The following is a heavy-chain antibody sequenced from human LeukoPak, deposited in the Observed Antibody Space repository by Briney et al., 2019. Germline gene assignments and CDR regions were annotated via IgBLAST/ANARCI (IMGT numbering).Heavy chain of an antibody. V-gene: IGHV3-7*05. Sequence: RGSLRLSCAASGFTFSDHYMDWVRQAPGKGLEWVANIKQDGSESYYVDSVKGRFTISRDNAKNSLYLQMNSLRAEDTAVYYCARRHSSSWDDWFDPWGQGTLLIVSS. CDR1: GFTFSDHY. CDR2: IKQDGSES. J-gene: IGHJ5*02. D-gene: IGHD6-13*01. CDR3: ARRHSSSWDDWFDP.